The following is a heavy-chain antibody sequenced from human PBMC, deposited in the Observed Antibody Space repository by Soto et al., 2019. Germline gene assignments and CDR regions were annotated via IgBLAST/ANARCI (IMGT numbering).Heavy chain of an antibody. J-gene: IGHJ4*02. D-gene: IGHD2-8*01. V-gene: IGHV4-39*01. Sequence: QLQLQESGPGLVKPSETLSLTCTVSGGSISSSSYYWGWIRQPPGKGLEWIGSINYSGSTYYNPSLKSRVTISVDTSKNQCSRELSSVTAADTAVYYCARHPGNGVDFDYWGQGTLVTVSS. CDR3: ARHPGNGVDFDY. CDR2: INYSGST. CDR1: GGSISSSSYY.